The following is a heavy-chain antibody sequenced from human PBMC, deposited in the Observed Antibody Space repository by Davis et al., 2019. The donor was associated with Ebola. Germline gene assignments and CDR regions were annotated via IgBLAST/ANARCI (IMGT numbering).Heavy chain of an antibody. J-gene: IGHJ4*02. V-gene: IGHV4-39*07. Sequence: PSETLSLTCTVSGGSMTGGVNYWSWIRQPPGKGLEWIWTMYYSGSRYYNPSLKSRLTLSVDTSRNQFSLDLASVTTADTAIYFCARNSSGFGHFDHWGQGIQITVSS. CDR1: GGSMTGGVNY. CDR3: ARNSSGFGHFDH. CDR2: MYYSGSR. D-gene: IGHD3-22*01.